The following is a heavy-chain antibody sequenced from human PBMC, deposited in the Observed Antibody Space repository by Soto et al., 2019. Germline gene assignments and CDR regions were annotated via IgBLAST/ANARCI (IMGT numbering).Heavy chain of an antibody. J-gene: IGHJ4*02. CDR3: AKGIQLWSYFDY. CDR1: GSTCRSYG. V-gene: IGHV3-23*01. D-gene: IGHD5-18*01. Sequence: WGSLILSCAASGSTCRSYGMGGVRQAPGKGLEWVSAISGSGGSTYYADSVKGRFTISRDNSKNTLYLQMNSLRAEHTAVYYCAKGIQLWSYFDYWGQGTLVSVSS. CDR2: ISGSGGST.